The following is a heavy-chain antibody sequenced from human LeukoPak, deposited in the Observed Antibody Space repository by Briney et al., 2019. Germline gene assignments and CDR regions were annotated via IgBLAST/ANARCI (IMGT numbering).Heavy chain of an antibody. CDR2: VNSDGSTT. D-gene: IGHD6-13*01. J-gene: IGHJ4*02. V-gene: IGHV3-74*01. CDR3: ARGYYSSSRFDS. CDR1: GFPFSNYW. Sequence: GGSLRLSCAASGFPFSNYWMHWVRQAPGKGLVWVSRVNSDGSTTNYADSVKGRFTISRDNAENTVYMRMNSLRPEDTAVYYCARGYYSSSRFDSWGQGTLVTVSS.